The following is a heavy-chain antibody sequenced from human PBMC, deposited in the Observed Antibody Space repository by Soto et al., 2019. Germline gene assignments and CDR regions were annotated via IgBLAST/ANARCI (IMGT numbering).Heavy chain of an antibody. V-gene: IGHV1-18*01. CDR1: GYKFSSYG. Sequence: QVQLVQSGAEVKKPGASVKVSCKASGYKFSSYGISWVRQAPGQGLEWMAWISTYNGDTNYARNLQGRVTVTTDTSTSTAYMELRSLRSDDTALYYCARDFALSAAGPSIVEYWGQGTLVTVSS. J-gene: IGHJ4*02. CDR2: ISTYNGDT. D-gene: IGHD6-25*01. CDR3: ARDFALSAAGPSIVEY.